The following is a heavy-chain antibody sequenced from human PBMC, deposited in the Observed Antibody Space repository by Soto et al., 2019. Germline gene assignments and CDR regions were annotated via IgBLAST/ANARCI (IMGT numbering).Heavy chain of an antibody. CDR3: AGGIAVPAALDY. CDR1: GGDFSNYA. V-gene: IGHV1-69*13. D-gene: IGHD6-19*01. CDR2: IIPIFRTA. Sequence: SVKVSCKASGGDFSNYAISWVRQAPGQGPEWMGGIIPIFRTATYAQKFQGRVTITADDSTRTAYMELSGLTSEDTAVYYCAGGIAVPAALDYWGQGTLVTVSS. J-gene: IGHJ4*02.